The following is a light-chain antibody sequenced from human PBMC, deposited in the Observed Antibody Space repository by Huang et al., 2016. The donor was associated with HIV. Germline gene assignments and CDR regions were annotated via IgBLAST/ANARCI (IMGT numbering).Light chain of an antibody. CDR3: QQYNNWPYT. CDR2: GAS. V-gene: IGKV3-15*01. J-gene: IGKJ2*01. Sequence: DTVMTQTPATLSVSPGARATLSCRASQSVGSKLAWFQQKPGQTPRLLSHGASTRATGIPARFSGSGSGTEVTLTISSLQSEDFAVYYCQQYNNWPYTFGQGTKLEIK. CDR1: QSVGSK.